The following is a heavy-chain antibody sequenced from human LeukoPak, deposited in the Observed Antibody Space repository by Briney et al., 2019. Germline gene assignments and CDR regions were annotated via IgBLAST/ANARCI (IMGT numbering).Heavy chain of an antibody. J-gene: IGHJ4*02. CDR2: INHSGST. D-gene: IGHD4-23*01. CDR3: ARALYGGNDY. CDR1: GGSFSGYY. V-gene: IGHV4-34*01. Sequence: PSETLSLTCAVYGGSFSGYYWSWIRQPPGKGLEWIGEINHSGSTNYNPSLKSRVTISVDTSKNQFSLKLSSVTAADTAVYYCARALYGGNDYWGQGTLVTVSS.